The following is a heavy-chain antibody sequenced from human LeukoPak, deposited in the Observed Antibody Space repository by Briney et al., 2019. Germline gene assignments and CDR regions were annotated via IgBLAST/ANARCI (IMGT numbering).Heavy chain of an antibody. CDR2: INPNSGGT. CDR3: ARVRRYSGSYYGVGAFDI. Sequence: ASVKVSCKASGYTFTGYYMHWVRRAPGQGLEWMGWINPNSGGTNYAQKFQGRVTMTRDTSISTAYMELSRLRSDDTAVYYCARVRRYSGSYYGVGAFDIWGQGTMVTVSS. D-gene: IGHD1-26*01. J-gene: IGHJ3*02. V-gene: IGHV1-2*02. CDR1: GYTFTGYY.